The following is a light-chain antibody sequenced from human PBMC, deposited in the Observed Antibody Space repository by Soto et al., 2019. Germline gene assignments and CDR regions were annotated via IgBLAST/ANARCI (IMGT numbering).Light chain of an antibody. J-gene: IGKJ1*01. CDR1: ESVLDY. V-gene: IGKV3-15*01. CDR2: GPA. Sequence: IVLTQSPATLSAYPGERANLSCRASESVLDYLAWFQQRPGQSPRLLIYGPATRATGIPGRFRGSGSGTEFTLTITSLQSEDFGLYYCHQYNNWPWTFGQGTKVDIK. CDR3: HQYNNWPWT.